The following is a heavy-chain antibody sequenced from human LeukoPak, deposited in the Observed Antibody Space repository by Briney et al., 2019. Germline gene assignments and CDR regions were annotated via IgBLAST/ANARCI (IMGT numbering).Heavy chain of an antibody. CDR2: IYYSGST. D-gene: IGHD5-18*01. CDR1: GGSISSSSYY. J-gene: IGHJ3*02. Sequence: SETLSLTCTVSGGSISSSSYYWGWIRQPPGKGLEWIGSIYYSGSTYYNPSLKSRVSISVDTSKNQFSLKLTSVTAADTAVYYCASTGYSYAVNGIHAFDIWGQGTMVTVSS. CDR3: ASTGYSYAVNGIHAFDI. V-gene: IGHV4-39*01.